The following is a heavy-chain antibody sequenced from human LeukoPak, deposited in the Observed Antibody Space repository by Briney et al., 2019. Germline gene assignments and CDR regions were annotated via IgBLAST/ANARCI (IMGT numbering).Heavy chain of an antibody. CDR1: GYTFTGYY. CDR3: ARVVPAAMRLVWFGELYAFDI. CDR2: INNNSGGT. D-gene: IGHD3-10*01. Sequence: ASVTVSRKASGYTFTGYYLHWVRQAPGPGVEWMGGINNNSGGTNYAQKFQGRVAITRDTSINTAYMELSRLRSDDTAVYYCARVVPAAMRLVWFGELYAFDIWGQGTMVTVSS. J-gene: IGHJ3*02. V-gene: IGHV1-2*02.